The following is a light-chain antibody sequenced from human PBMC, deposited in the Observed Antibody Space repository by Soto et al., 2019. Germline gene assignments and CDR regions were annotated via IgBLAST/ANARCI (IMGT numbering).Light chain of an antibody. CDR2: DAS. CDR1: QSVSSY. Sequence: EIVLTQSPATLSLSPGERATLSCRASQSVSSYLAWYQQKPGQAPRLLIYDASNSATGIPARFSGSGSGTAFTLTISSLEPEDFAVYYCQQRSNWPGYTFGQGTKLEIK. V-gene: IGKV3-11*01. CDR3: QQRSNWPGYT. J-gene: IGKJ2*01.